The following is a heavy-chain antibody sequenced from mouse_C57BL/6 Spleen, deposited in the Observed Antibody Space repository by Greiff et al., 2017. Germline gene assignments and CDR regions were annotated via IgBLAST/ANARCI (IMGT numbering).Heavy chain of an antibody. CDR3: ARDQLLRSYFDY. CDR1: GFTFSSYA. V-gene: IGHV5-4*01. D-gene: IGHD1-1*01. J-gene: IGHJ2*01. Sequence: EVKLMESGGGLVKPGGSLKLSCAASGFTFSSYAMSWVRQTPEKRLEWVATISDGGSYTYYPDNVKGRFTISRDNAKNNLYLQMSHLKSEDTAMYYCARDQLLRSYFDYWGQGTTLTVSS. CDR2: ISDGGSYT.